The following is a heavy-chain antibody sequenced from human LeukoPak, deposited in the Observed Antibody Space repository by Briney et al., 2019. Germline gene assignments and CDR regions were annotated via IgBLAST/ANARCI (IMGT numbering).Heavy chain of an antibody. CDR2: IYYSGST. J-gene: IGHJ4*02. CDR3: ARQAVAGTIDY. D-gene: IGHD6-19*01. Sequence: SETLSLTCTVSGGSISSYYWSWIRQPPGKGMEWIGYIYYSGSTNYNPSLKSRVTISVDTSKNQFSLKLSSVTAADTAVYYCARQAVAGTIDYWGQGTLVTVSS. V-gene: IGHV4-59*08. CDR1: GGSISSYY.